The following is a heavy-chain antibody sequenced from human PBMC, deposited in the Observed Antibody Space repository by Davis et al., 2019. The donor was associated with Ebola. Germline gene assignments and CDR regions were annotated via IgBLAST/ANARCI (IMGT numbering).Heavy chain of an antibody. V-gene: IGHV4-59*08. CDR1: GGSISSYY. D-gene: IGHD4-23*01. J-gene: IGHJ6*02. CDR3: ARYGGNSDGYYYYGMDV. CDR2: IYYSGST. Sequence: PSETLSLTCTVSGGSISSYYWSWIRQPPGKGLEWIGYIYYSGSTNYNPSLKSRVTISVDTSKNQFSLKLSSVTAADTAVYYCARYGGNSDGYYYYGMDVWGQGTTVTVSS.